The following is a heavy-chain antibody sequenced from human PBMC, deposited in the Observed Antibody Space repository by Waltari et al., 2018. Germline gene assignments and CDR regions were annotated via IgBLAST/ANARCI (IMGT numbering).Heavy chain of an antibody. J-gene: IGHJ4*02. CDR3: AGTTVTTGGIDY. V-gene: IGHV4-59*01. CDR2: IYYSGST. CDR1: GGSISSYY. Sequence: QVQLQESGPGLVKPSETLSLTCTVSGGSISSYYWSWIRQPPGKGLEWIGYIYYSGSTNDNPSLKSRVTIAVDTSKNQFSLKLSSVTAADTAVYYCAGTTVTTGGIDYWGQGTLVTVSS. D-gene: IGHD4-17*01.